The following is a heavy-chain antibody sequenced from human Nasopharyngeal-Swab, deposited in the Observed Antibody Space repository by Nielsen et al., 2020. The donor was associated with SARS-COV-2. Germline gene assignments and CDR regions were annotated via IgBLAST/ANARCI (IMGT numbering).Heavy chain of an antibody. CDR2: IIPIFGTA. CDR3: ARDPCGGDCYLDKGFDY. Sequence: SVKVSCKASGGTFSSYAISWVRQAPGQGLEWMGGIIPIFGTANYAQKFQGRVTITADESTSTAYTELSSLRSEDTAVYYCARDPCGGDCYLDKGFDYWGQGTLVTVSS. J-gene: IGHJ4*02. V-gene: IGHV1-69*13. CDR1: GGTFSSYA. D-gene: IGHD2-21*02.